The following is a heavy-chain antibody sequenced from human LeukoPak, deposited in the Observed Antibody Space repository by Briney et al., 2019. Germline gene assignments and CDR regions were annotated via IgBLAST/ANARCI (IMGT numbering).Heavy chain of an antibody. V-gene: IGHV3-11*05. CDR3: TRERRGSYYAFES. Sequence: GGSLRLSCAASGFSVSDYSISWIRQPPGKWPEWISYVMSGRGSTNYADSVKGRFTISRDNAKNSVALQLDGLRADDTAVYFCTRERRGSYYAFESWGQGTLVTVSS. CDR2: VMSGRGST. J-gene: IGHJ4*02. D-gene: IGHD3-16*01. CDR1: GFSVSDYS.